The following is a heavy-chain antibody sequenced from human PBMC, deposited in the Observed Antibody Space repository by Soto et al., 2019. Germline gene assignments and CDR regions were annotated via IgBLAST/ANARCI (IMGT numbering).Heavy chain of an antibody. V-gene: IGHV3-49*03. J-gene: IGHJ4*02. CDR1: GFTFGDYA. Sequence: HPGGSLRLSCTASGFTFGDYAMTWFRQAPGKGLEWVGFTRDKSYGGTTEYAASVKGRFTISRDDSKSIAYLQMNSLKTEDTAIYYCSRGKWNDIAPFDYWGQGTLVTVSS. D-gene: IGHD1-20*01. CDR2: TRDKSYGGTT. CDR3: SRGKWNDIAPFDY.